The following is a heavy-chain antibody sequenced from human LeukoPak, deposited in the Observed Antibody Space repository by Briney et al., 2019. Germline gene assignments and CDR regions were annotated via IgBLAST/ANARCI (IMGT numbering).Heavy chain of an antibody. CDR1: GYTFTGYY. D-gene: IGHD6-13*01. J-gene: IGHJ4*02. Sequence: ASVKVSCKASGYTFTGYYMHWVRQAPGQGLERMGWIIPNSGGTNYALKFQGRVTMTRDTSISTAYMELSRLRSDDTAVYYCARGRSNLGDPAADYWGQGTLVTVSS. CDR2: IIPNSGGT. CDR3: ARGRSNLGDPAADY. V-gene: IGHV1-2*02.